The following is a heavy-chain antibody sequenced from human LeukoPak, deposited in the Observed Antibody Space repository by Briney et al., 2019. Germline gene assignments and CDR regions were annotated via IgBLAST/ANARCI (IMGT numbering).Heavy chain of an antibody. CDR2: IYYSGST. CDR3: ARTRYCVSTSCYFVY. Sequence: PSETLSLTCTVSGGSISAYYWSWIRQPPGKGLEWIGYIYYSGSTNYNPSLKSRVTISVDTSKIQFSLKLRSVTAADTAVYYCARTRYCVSTSCYFVYWGQGTLVTVSS. V-gene: IGHV4-59*01. CDR1: GGSISAYY. D-gene: IGHD2-2*01. J-gene: IGHJ4*02.